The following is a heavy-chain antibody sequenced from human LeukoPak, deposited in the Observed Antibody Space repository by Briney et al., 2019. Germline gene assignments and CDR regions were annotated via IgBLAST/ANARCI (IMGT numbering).Heavy chain of an antibody. CDR1: GGSISSYY. V-gene: IGHV4-59*08. CDR2: IYYSGST. D-gene: IGHD6-19*01. CDR3: ARLPGAVAGDGYFFDH. Sequence: PSETLSLTCTVSGGSISSYYWSWIRQPPGKGLEWIAYIYYSGSTNYNPSLKSRVTISVDTSKNQFSLKLSSVTAADTAVYYCARLPGAVAGDGYFFDHWGQGTLVTVSS. J-gene: IGHJ4*02.